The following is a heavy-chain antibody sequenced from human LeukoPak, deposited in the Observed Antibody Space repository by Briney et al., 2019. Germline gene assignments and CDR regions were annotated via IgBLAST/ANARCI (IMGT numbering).Heavy chain of an antibody. D-gene: IGHD2-21*01. V-gene: IGHV3-23*01. Sequence: GGSLRLSCAASGFTFSSYAMSWVRQAPGKGLEWVSAISGSGGSTYYADSVKGRFTISRDNSKNTPYLQMNSLRAEDTAVYYCAKGLQYSYDAFDIWGQGTMVTVSS. J-gene: IGHJ3*02. CDR3: AKGLQYSYDAFDI. CDR1: GFTFSSYA. CDR2: ISGSGGST.